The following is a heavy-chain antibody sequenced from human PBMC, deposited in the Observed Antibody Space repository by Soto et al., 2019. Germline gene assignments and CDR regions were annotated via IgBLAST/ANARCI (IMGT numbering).Heavy chain of an antibody. CDR2: IYYSGST. CDR3: ARGHIWGSYRYAWFDP. CDR1: GASISSYY. V-gene: IGHV4-59*01. J-gene: IGHJ5*02. Sequence: SETLSLTCTVSGASISSYYWSWIRQPPGKGLEWIGYIYYSGSTNYNPSLKSRVTISVDTSKNQFSLKLSSVTAADTAVYYCARGHIWGSYRYAWFDPWGQGTLVTVSS. D-gene: IGHD3-16*02.